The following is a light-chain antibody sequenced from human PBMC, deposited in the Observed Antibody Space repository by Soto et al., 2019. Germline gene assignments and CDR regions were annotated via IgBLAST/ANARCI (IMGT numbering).Light chain of an antibody. Sequence: EILLTQSPGTLSLSPGERATLSCRVSQSVRNNYLAWYQQKPGQAPRLLIYGASGRATGIPDRFSGSGSGTDFTLSISRLEPEDFAVYYCQQYGSSPYTFGQGTKLEI. CDR3: QQYGSSPYT. V-gene: IGKV3-20*01. CDR2: GAS. CDR1: QSVRNNY. J-gene: IGKJ2*01.